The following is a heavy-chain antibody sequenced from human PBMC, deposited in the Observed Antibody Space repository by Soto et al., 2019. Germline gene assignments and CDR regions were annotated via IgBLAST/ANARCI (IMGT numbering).Heavy chain of an antibody. J-gene: IGHJ4*02. CDR2: INAGNGNT. V-gene: IGHV1-3*01. Sequence: ASVQFSVKTSGYRLPVYGLHWVRQNTGHRLEWMGWINAGNGNTKYSQKFQGRVTITRDTSASTAYMELSSLRSEDTAVYFCARDTYGGNRFDYWGQRTLVTVS. CDR1: GYRLPVYG. CDR3: ARDTYGGNRFDY. D-gene: IGHD4-17*01.